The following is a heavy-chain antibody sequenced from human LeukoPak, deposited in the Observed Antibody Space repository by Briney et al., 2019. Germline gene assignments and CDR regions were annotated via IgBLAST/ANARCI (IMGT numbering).Heavy chain of an antibody. V-gene: IGHV3-21*01. J-gene: IGHJ4*02. CDR3: ARGRRELFGVVIHPTVLDY. CDR2: ISSSSSYI. Sequence: GGSLRLSCAASGFTFSSYSMNWVRQAPGKGLEWVSSISSSSSYIYYADSVKGRFTISRDNAKNSLYLQMNSLRAEDTAVYYCARGRRELFGVVIHPTVLDYWGQGTLVTVSS. D-gene: IGHD3-3*01. CDR1: GFTFSSYS.